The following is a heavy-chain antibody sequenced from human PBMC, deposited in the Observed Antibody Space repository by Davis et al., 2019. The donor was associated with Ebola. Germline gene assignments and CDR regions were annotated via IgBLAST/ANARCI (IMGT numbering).Heavy chain of an antibody. D-gene: IGHD6-6*01. J-gene: IGHJ4*02. CDR2: IRSKANSYAT. Sequence: GESLKISCAASGFTFSGSAMHWVRQASGKGLEWVCRIRSKANSYATAYAASVKGRFTISRDDSKNTAYLQMHSLKTEDTAVYYCETSSSSGGDYWGQGTLVTVSS. CDR3: ETSSSSGGDY. CDR1: GFTFSGSA. V-gene: IGHV3-73*01.